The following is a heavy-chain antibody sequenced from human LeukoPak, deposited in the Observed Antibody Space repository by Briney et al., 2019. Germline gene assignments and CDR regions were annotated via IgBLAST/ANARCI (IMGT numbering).Heavy chain of an antibody. CDR3: ARDSLAVRGVNWQNDY. Sequence: ASVKVSCKASGYTFTGYYMHWVRQAPGQGLEWMGWINPNSGGTNYAQKFQGRVTMTRDTSISTAYMELSRLRSDGTAVYYCARDSLAVRGVNWQNDYWGQGTLVTVSS. CDR1: GYTFTGYY. CDR2: INPNSGGT. J-gene: IGHJ4*02. D-gene: IGHD3-10*01. V-gene: IGHV1-2*02.